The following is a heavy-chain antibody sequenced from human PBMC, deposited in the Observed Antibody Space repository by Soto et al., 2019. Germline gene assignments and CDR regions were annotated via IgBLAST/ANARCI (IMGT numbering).Heavy chain of an antibody. CDR1: GYTLTELS. J-gene: IGHJ6*02. V-gene: IGHV1-24*01. CDR2: FDPEDGET. D-gene: IGHD1-7*01. CDR3: ATADITGTTYYYYYGMDV. Sequence: ASVKVSCKVSGYTLTELSMHWVRQAPGKGLEWMGGFDPEDGETIYAQKFQGRVTMTEDTSTDTAYMELSSLRSEDTAVYYCATADITGTTYYYYYGMDVWAKGPRSPSP.